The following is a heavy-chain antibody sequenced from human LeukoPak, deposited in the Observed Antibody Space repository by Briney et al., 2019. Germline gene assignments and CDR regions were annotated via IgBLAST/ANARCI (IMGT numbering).Heavy chain of an antibody. CDR2: IYPGDSDT. CDR3: ARQVPALNWFDP. CDR1: GYSFTSYW. J-gene: IGHJ5*02. Sequence: GEPLKISCKGSGYSFTSYWLVWVRQMPGKGLDWMGIIYPGDSDTRYSPSFQGQVTISADKSISTAYLQWSSLKASDTAMYYCARQVPALNWFDPRGQGTLVTVSS. V-gene: IGHV5-51*01. D-gene: IGHD2-2*01.